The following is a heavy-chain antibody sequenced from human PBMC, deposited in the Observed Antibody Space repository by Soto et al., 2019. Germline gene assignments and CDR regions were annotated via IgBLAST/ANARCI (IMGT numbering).Heavy chain of an antibody. Sequence: GFSLNVSCKASGYTITREYMHWGRQDPGQGLEWMGIINPSGGSTSYAQKFQGRVTMTRDTSTSTVYMELSSLRSEDTAVYYCARVRRSSGYYYGYWGQGTPVTVSS. CDR3: ARVRRSSGYYYGY. CDR2: INPSGGST. D-gene: IGHD3-22*01. J-gene: IGHJ4*02. CDR1: GYTITREY. V-gene: IGHV1-46*01.